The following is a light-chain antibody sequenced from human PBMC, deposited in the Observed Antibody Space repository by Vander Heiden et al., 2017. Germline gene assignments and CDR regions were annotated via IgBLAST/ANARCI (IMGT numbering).Light chain of an antibody. J-gene: IGKJ5*01. Sequence: VSTQSPGPLSLSPGERATLSCRASQSVSSSYLAWYQQKPGQAPRLRIYGASSRATGIPDRFSGSGSGTDFTLTISRLEPEDFAVYYCQQYGSSPPITFGQGTRLEIK. CDR2: GAS. V-gene: IGKV3-20*01. CDR1: QSVSSSY. CDR3: QQYGSSPPIT.